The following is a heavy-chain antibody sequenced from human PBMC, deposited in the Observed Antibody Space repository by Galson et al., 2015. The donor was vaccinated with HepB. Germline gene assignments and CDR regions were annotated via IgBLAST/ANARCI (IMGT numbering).Heavy chain of an antibody. CDR1: GYTFTNSA. J-gene: IGHJ4*02. CDR3: ARGSEDFDY. CDR2: INAGNGNT. Sequence: SVKVSCKASGYTFTNSAIHWVRQAPGQRLEWMGWINAGNGNTKYLEKFQGRVTITRDTSASTAYMELSSLRSEDTAVHYCARGSEDFDYWGQGTLVTVSS. V-gene: IGHV1-3*01. D-gene: IGHD6-19*01.